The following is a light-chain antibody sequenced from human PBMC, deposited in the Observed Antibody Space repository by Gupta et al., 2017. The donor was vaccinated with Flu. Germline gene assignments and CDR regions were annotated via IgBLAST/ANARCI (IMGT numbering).Light chain of an antibody. CDR3: QTYDVTLRGPI. J-gene: IGLJ2*01. Sequence: QSVLTQPPALSGVPGHRDTIPCTRSSYHIGAGYEVHLYQQSPGAAPQLLIFDISSRPSGVPDRISGSKSGTSASLTITGLQADDEADYYGQTYDVTLRGPILGCGTKLTVL. CDR1: SYHIGAGYE. V-gene: IGLV1-40*01. CDR2: DIS.